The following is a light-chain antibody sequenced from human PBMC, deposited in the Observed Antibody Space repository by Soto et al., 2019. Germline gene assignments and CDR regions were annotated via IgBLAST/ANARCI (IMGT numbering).Light chain of an antibody. CDR1: QDIGKN. J-gene: IGKJ4*01. CDR3: QQYDNLPLT. Sequence: DIQMTQSPSSLSASVGDRVTITCQASQDIGKNSNWYQQKLGKAPKLLISDASDLEKGVPSRFSGSGSGTDFYLTISSLQPEDIATYYCQQYDNLPLTFGGGTKVEIK. V-gene: IGKV1-33*01. CDR2: DAS.